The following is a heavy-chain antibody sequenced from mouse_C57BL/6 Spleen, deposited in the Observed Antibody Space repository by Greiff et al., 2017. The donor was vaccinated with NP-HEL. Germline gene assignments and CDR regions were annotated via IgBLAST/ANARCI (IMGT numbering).Heavy chain of an antibody. CDR1: GFSLTSYG. CDR2: IWSGGST. CDR3: ASYDYDEGFAY. J-gene: IGHJ3*01. Sequence: VQGVESGPGLVQPSQSLSITCTVSGFSLTSYGVHWVRQSPGKGLEWLGVIWSGGSTDYNAAFISRLSISKDNSKSQVFFKMNSLQADDTAIYYCASYDYDEGFAYWGQGTLVTVSA. V-gene: IGHV2-2*01. D-gene: IGHD2-4*01.